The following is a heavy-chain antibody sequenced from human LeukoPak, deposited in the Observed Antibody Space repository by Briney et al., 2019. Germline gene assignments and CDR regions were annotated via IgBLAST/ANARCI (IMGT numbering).Heavy chain of an antibody. Sequence: SSETLSLTCAVYGGSFSGYYWSWIHQPPGKGLEWIGEINHSGSTNYNPSLKSRVTISVDTSKNQFSLKLSSVTAADTAVYYCARLIVVVPAAKGYNWFDPWGQGTLVTVSS. CDR2: INHSGST. V-gene: IGHV4-34*01. CDR3: ARLIVVVPAAKGYNWFDP. J-gene: IGHJ5*02. CDR1: GGSFSGYY. D-gene: IGHD2-2*01.